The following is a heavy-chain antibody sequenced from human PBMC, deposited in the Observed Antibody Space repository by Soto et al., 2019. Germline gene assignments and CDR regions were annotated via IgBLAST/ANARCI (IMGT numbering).Heavy chain of an antibody. CDR3: AREIYYDSSGTLDY. CDR2: IYHSGST. D-gene: IGHD3-22*01. J-gene: IGHJ4*02. CDR1: GGSISSSNW. V-gene: IGHV4-4*02. Sequence: PSETLSLTCAVSGGSISSSNWWSWVRQPPGKGLEWIGEIYHSGSTNYNPSLKSRVTISVDKSKNQFSLKLSSVTAADTAVYYCAREIYYDSSGTLDYWGQGTLVTVSS.